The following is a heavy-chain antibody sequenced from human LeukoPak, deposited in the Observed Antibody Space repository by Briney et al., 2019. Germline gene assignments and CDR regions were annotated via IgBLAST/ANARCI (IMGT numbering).Heavy chain of an antibody. D-gene: IGHD1-26*01. CDR3: VRQKKSHGNFDY. CDR2: VGIAADT. V-gene: IGHV3-13*01. J-gene: IGHJ4*02. CDR1: GFTFSDHA. Sequence: GGSLRLSCAASGFTFSDHAMHWDRQAPGKGLEWVSAVGIAADTFYPGSVKGRFTISRENAKNSLYLQMNSLRVEDTAVYYCVRQKKSHGNFDYWGQGTLVTVSS.